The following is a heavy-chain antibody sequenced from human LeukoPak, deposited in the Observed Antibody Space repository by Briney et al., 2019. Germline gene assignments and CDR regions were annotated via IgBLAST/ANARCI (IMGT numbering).Heavy chain of an antibody. D-gene: IGHD4-11*01. CDR1: GFTFSGYA. CDR2: IKEDGSEK. J-gene: IGHJ6*03. Sequence: PGGSLRLSCAASGFTFSGYAMSWVRQAPGKGLEGVADIKEDGSEKYYVDSVKGRFTISRDNAKNSLYLQMNSLRAEDTAVYYCAREGVTTGYGLYYYYYMDVWGKGTTVTVSS. V-gene: IGHV3-7*01. CDR3: AREGVTTGYGLYYYYYMDV.